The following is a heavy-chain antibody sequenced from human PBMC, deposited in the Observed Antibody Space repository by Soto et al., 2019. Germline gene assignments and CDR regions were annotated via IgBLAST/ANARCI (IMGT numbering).Heavy chain of an antibody. V-gene: IGHV1-24*01. D-gene: IGHD1-26*01. CDR2: FDPEDGET. Sequence: GASVKVSFKVSGYTLTELSMHWVRQAPGKGLEWMGGFDPEDGETIYAQKFQGRVTMTEDTSTDTAYMELSSLRSEDTAVYYCATQPRTSGSYSRWFDPWGQGTLVTVSS. CDR1: GYTLTELS. J-gene: IGHJ5*02. CDR3: ATQPRTSGSYSRWFDP.